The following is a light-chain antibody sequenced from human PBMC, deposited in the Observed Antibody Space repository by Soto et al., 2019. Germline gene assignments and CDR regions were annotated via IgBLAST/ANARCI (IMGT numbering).Light chain of an antibody. CDR2: DVS. Sequence: QSALTQPASVYGSPGQSITISCTGTSSDVGGYNYVSWYQQHPGKAPKLMIYDVSNRPSGVSNRFSGSKSGNTASLTISGFQAEDEADYYCSSYTSSSTPYVFGTGTKVTVL. CDR3: SSYTSSSTPYV. J-gene: IGLJ1*01. CDR1: SSDVGGYNY. V-gene: IGLV2-14*01.